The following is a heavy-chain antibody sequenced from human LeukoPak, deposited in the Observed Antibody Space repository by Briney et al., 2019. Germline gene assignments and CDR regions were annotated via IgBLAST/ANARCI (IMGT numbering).Heavy chain of an antibody. CDR3: ARADITTIVDF. J-gene: IGHJ4*02. Sequence: SETLSLTCTVSGGSISSYYWSWIRQPPGKGLEWIGYIYYSGSTNYNPSLKSRVTISVDRSKNQFSLKLSSVTAADTAVYYCARADITTIVDFWGQGTLVTVSS. CDR1: GGSISSYY. CDR2: IYYSGST. D-gene: IGHD3-22*01. V-gene: IGHV4-59*12.